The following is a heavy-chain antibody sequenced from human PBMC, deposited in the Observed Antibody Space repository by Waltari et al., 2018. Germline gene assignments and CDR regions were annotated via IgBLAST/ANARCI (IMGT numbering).Heavy chain of an antibody. CDR2: IRYDGSNK. CDR1: GFTFRSYG. J-gene: IGHJ4*02. Sequence: QVQLVESGGGVVRPGGSMRLSGAGCGFTFRSYGMHWVRQPPGKGLEWVAFIRYDGSNKYYADSVKGRFTISRDNSKNTLYLQMNSLRAEDTAVYYCAKEMLHGYWGQGTLVTVSS. V-gene: IGHV3-30*02. D-gene: IGHD2-15*01. CDR3: AKEMLHGY.